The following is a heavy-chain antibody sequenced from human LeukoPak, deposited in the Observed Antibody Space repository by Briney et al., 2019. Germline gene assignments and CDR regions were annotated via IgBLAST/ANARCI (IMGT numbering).Heavy chain of an antibody. CDR1: GYSFTSYW. J-gene: IGHJ5*02. CDR2: IYPGDSDT. CDR3: ARTYYYGSGSPSGFDP. Sequence: GESLKISCKGSGYSFTSYWIGWVRQMPGKGLEWMGIIYPGDSDTRYSPSFQGQVTISADKSISTAYLQWSSLKASGTAMYYCARTYYYGSGSPSGFDPWGQGTLVTVPS. V-gene: IGHV5-51*01. D-gene: IGHD3-10*01.